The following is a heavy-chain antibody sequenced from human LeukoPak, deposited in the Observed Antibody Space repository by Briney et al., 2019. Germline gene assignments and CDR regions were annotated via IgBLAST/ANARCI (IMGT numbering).Heavy chain of an antibody. CDR1: GGSISSSSYY. CDR3: ARVGDGDSSGCYHEYFQH. CDR2: IYYSGST. J-gene: IGHJ1*01. D-gene: IGHD3-22*01. Sequence: PSETLSLPCTVSGGSISSSSYYWGWIRQPPGKGLEWIGYIYYSGSTNYNPSLKSRVTISVDTSKNQFSLKLSSVTAADTAVYYCARVGDGDSSGCYHEYFQHWGQGTLVTVSS. V-gene: IGHV4-61*05.